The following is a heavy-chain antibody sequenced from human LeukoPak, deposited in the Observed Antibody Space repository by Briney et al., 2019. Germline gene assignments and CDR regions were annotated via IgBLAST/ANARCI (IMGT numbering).Heavy chain of an antibody. CDR2: ISAYNGNT. CDR1: GYTFTSYG. V-gene: IGHV1-18*01. Sequence: VKVSCKASGYTFTSYGISWVRQAPGQGLEWMGWISAYNGNTNYAQKLQGRVTMTTDTSTSTAYMELRSLRSDDTAVYYCARDDYYDSSGYDNYGMDVWGQGTTVTVSS. J-gene: IGHJ6*02. D-gene: IGHD3-22*01. CDR3: ARDDYYDSSGYDNYGMDV.